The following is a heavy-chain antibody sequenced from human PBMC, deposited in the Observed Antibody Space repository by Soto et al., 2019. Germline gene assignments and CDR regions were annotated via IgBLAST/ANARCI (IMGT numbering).Heavy chain of an antibody. V-gene: IGHV3-23*01. CDR1: GFTFSSYA. CDR2: ISGSGGST. Sequence: EVQLLESGGGLVQPGGSLRLSCAASGFTFSSYAMSWVRQAPGKGLEWVSAISGSGGSTYYADSVKGRFTISRDNSKNTLYLQMNSLRAEDTAVYYCAKDHPPHLVQWLTPYYFDYWGQGTLVTVSS. D-gene: IGHD6-19*01. J-gene: IGHJ4*02. CDR3: AKDHPPHLVQWLTPYYFDY.